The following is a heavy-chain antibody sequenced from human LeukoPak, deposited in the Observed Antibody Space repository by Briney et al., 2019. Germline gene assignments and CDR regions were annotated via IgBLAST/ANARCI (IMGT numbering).Heavy chain of an antibody. CDR2: IYYSGST. V-gene: IGHV4-59*01. Sequence: SETLSLTCTVSGGSISSYYWSWIRQPPGKGLEWIGYIYYSGSTNYNPSLESRVTISVDTSKNQFSLKLSSVTAADTAVYYCARVVGSRYYYGTGYMDVWGKGTTVTISS. CDR3: ARVVGSRYYYGTGYMDV. D-gene: IGHD3-10*01. J-gene: IGHJ6*03. CDR1: GGSISSYY.